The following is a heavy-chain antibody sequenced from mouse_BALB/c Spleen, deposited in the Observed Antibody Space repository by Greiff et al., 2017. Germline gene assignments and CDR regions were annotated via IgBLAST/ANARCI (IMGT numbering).Heavy chain of an antibody. CDR2: IYPGGGYT. Sequence: QVQLQQSGAELMKPGASVKISCKASGYTFTNYWLGWVKQRPGHGLEWIGDIYPGGGYTNYNEKFKGKATLTADTSSSTAYMQLSSLTSEDSAVYFCARGGDYDGYAMDYWGQGTSVTVSS. D-gene: IGHD2-4*01. CDR1: GYTFTNYW. J-gene: IGHJ4*01. CDR3: ARGGDYDGYAMDY. V-gene: IGHV1-63*02.